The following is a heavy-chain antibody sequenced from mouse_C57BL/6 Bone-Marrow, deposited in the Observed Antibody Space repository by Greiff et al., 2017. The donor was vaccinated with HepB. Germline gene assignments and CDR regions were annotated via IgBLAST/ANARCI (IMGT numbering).Heavy chain of an antibody. CDR3: ARSRRGYYFDY. CDR2: INPSSGYT. CDR1: GYTFTSYW. V-gene: IGHV1-7*01. J-gene: IGHJ2*01. D-gene: IGHD2-12*01. Sequence: QVHVKQSGAELAKPGASVKLSCKASGYTFTSYWMHWVKQRPGQGLEWIGYINPSSGYTKYNQKFKDKATLTADKSSSTAYMQLSSLTYEDSAVYYCARSRRGYYFDYWGQGTTLTVSS.